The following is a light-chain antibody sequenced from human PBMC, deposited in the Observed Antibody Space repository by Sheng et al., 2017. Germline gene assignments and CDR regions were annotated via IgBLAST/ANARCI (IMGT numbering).Light chain of an antibody. Sequence: DIQLTQSPSLLSASVGDRVTITCRASQGISSYLAWYQQKPGKAPKLLIYAASTLQSGVPSRFSGSGSGTEFTLTISSLQPEDFAVYYCQQRTDWPPPTFGGGTKVEI. CDR3: QQRTDWPPPT. J-gene: IGKJ4*01. CDR1: QGISSY. V-gene: IGKV1-9*01. CDR2: AAS.